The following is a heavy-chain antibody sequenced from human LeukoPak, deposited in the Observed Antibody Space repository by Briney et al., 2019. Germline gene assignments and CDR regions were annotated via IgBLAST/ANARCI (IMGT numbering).Heavy chain of an antibody. V-gene: IGHV3-21*01. CDR1: GFTFSSYS. Sequence: GGSLRLSCAASGFTFSSYSMNWVRQAPGKGLEWVSSISSSSYIYYADSVKGRFTISRDNAKNSLYLQMNSLRAEDTAVYYCAREGMGYYFDYWGQGTLVTVSS. J-gene: IGHJ4*02. CDR2: ISSSSYI. D-gene: IGHD1-14*01. CDR3: AREGMGYYFDY.